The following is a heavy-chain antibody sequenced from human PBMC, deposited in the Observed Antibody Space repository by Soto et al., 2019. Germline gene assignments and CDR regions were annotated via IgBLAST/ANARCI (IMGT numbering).Heavy chain of an antibody. V-gene: IGHV4-30-2*01. CDR3: ARASTTVTTLDY. Sequence: QLQLQESGSGLVKPSQTLSLTCAVSGGSISSGGYSWSWIRQPPGKGLEWIGYIYHSGSTYYNPSLKSRVXXXGXRSKNQFSLKLSSVTAADTAVYYCARASTTVTTLDYWGQGTLVTVSS. J-gene: IGHJ4*02. D-gene: IGHD4-17*01. CDR2: IYHSGST. CDR1: GGSISSGGYS.